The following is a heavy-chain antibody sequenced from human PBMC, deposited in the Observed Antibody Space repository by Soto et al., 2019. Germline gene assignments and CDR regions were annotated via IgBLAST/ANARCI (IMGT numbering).Heavy chain of an antibody. CDR1: GFTFSGYS. Sequence: GGSLRLSCAASGFTFSGYSMNWVRQAPGKGLEWVSSISSSSSYIYYADSVKGRFTISRDNAKNSLYLQMNSLRAEDTAVYYCARXPLGYCSGGSCLNWFDPWGQGTLVTVSS. V-gene: IGHV3-21*01. J-gene: IGHJ5*02. CDR2: ISSSSSYI. CDR3: ARXPLGYCSGGSCLNWFDP. D-gene: IGHD2-15*01.